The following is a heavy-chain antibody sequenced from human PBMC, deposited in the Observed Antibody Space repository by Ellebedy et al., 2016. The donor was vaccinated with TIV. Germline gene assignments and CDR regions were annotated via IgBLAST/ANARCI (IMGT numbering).Heavy chain of an antibody. V-gene: IGHV3-21*01. CDR1: GFTFSSYS. D-gene: IGHD3-22*01. CDR2: ISSSSSYI. J-gene: IGHJ4*02. Sequence: GESLKISXAASGFTFSSYSMNWVRQAPGKGLEWVSSISSSSSYIYYADSVKGRFTISRDNAKNSLYLQMNSLRAEDTAVYYCARNSGYSLYTFGYWGQGTLVTVSS. CDR3: ARNSGYSLYTFGY.